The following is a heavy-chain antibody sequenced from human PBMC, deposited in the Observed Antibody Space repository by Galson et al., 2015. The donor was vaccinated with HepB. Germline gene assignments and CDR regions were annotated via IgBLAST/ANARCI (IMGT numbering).Heavy chain of an antibody. V-gene: IGHV3-30*03. CDR3: ARPRRTGYALGTIEYYFDY. Sequence: SLRLSCAASGFTFSSYGMHWVRQTPGKGLEWVAVISYDGSNKYYADSVKGRFTISRDNSKNTLYLQMNSLRAEDTAVYYCARPRRTGYALGTIEYYFDYWGQGTLVTVSS. CDR2: ISYDGSNK. J-gene: IGHJ4*02. CDR1: GFTFSSYG. D-gene: IGHD1-7*01.